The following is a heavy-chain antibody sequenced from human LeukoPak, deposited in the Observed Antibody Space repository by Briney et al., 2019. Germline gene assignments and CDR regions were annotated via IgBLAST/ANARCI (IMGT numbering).Heavy chain of an antibody. CDR2: IYHSGST. D-gene: IGHD3-3*01. V-gene: IGHV4-38-2*01. CDR1: GYSISSGYY. CDR3: ARRYYDFWSGYYVDY. Sequence: SETLSLTCAVSGYSISSGYYWGWIRQPPGTGVEWIGSIYHSGSTYYNPSLKSRVTISVDTSKNQFSLKLSSVTAADTAVYYCARRYYDFWSGYYVDYWGQGTLVTVSS. J-gene: IGHJ4*02.